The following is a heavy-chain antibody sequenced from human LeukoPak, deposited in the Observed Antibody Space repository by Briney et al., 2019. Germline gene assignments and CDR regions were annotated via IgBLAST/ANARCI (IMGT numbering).Heavy chain of an antibody. D-gene: IGHD4-11*01. CDR3: ARNDYSNYDPPYYYYYYMDV. V-gene: IGHV3-7*01. J-gene: IGHJ6*03. CDR2: IKQDGSEK. Sequence: GGSLRLSCVASGFTFSSYWMSWVRQAPGKGLEWVANIKQDGSEKYYVDSVKGRFTISRDNAKNSLYLQMNSLRAEDTAVYYCARNDYSNYDPPYYYYYYMDVWGKGTTVTVSS. CDR1: GFTFSSYW.